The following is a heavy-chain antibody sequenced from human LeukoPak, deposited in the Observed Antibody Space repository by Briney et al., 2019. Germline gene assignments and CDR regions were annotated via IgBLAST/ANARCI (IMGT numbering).Heavy chain of an antibody. CDR1: GGSISSYY. CDR2: IYYSGST. CDR3: AREVGGNHNWFDP. V-gene: IGHV4-59*01. D-gene: IGHD1-26*01. J-gene: IGHJ5*02. Sequence: SETLSLTCTVSGGSISSYYWSWIRQPPGKGLEWIGYIYYSGSTNYNPSLKSRVTISVDTSKNQFPLKLTSVTAADTAVYYCAREVGGNHNWFDPWGQGTLVTVSS.